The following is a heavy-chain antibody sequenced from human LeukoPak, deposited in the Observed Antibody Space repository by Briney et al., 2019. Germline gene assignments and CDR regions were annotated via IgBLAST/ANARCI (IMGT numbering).Heavy chain of an antibody. CDR1: RFTFSSYW. Sequence: GGSLRLSCAASRFTFSSYWMHWVRQAPGKGLVWVSRINSDGSSTSYADSVKGRFTISRDNAKNTLYLQMNSLRAEDTAVYYCARETTVTAGYDYWGQGTLVTVSS. CDR3: ARETTVTAGYDY. V-gene: IGHV3-74*01. D-gene: IGHD4-17*01. J-gene: IGHJ4*02. CDR2: INSDGSST.